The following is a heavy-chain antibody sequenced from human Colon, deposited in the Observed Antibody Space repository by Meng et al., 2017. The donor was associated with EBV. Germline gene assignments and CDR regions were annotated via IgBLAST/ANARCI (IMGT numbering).Heavy chain of an antibody. CDR3: ARVWQSLTAFFDS. V-gene: IGHV4-4*03. D-gene: IGHD2-21*01. J-gene: IGHJ4*02. CDR1: GGSISSSHW. CDR2: VYHTGST. Sequence: QGPRREAGPGLVTPPGTLSLPVAVSGGSISSSHWWTWVRQPPGKGLEWIGEVYHTGSTKYNPSLKSRLTISVDKSKNQFSLNLTSVTAADTAVNYCARVWQSLTAFFDSWGQGTLVTVSS.